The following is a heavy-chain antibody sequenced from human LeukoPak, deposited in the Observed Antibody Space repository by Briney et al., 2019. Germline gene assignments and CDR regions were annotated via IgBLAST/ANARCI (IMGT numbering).Heavy chain of an antibody. J-gene: IGHJ4*02. CDR1: GYTLTELS. CDR3: ATSIAVAANGFDY. CDR2: FDPEDGEI. Sequence: ASVKVSCKVSGYTLTELSMHWVRQAPGKGLEWMGGFDPEDGEIIYAQKFQGRVTMAEDTSTDTAYMELSSLRSEDTAVYYCATSIAVAANGFDYWGQGTQVTVSS. D-gene: IGHD6-19*01. V-gene: IGHV1-24*01.